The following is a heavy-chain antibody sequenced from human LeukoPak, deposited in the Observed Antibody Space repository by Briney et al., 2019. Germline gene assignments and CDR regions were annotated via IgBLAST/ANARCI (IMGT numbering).Heavy chain of an antibody. Sequence: GGSLRLSCAASGFTVSSHDMHWVRQATGKGLEWVSAIGPAGDTYYPGSVKCRFTISRENAKNSLYLQMSSLRAGDTAVYYCVRVGALVRGVDYYYGMDVWGQGTTVTVSS. V-gene: IGHV3-13*04. D-gene: IGHD3-10*01. CDR3: VRVGALVRGVDYYYGMDV. CDR1: GFTVSSHD. CDR2: IGPAGDT. J-gene: IGHJ6*02.